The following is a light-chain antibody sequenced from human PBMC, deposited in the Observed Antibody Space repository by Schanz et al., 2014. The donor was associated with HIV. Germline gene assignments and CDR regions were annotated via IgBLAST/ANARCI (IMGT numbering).Light chain of an antibody. J-gene: IGLJ2*01. Sequence: QSVLTQPASVSGSPGQSISISCTGTSGDVGSYNYVSWYQQHPGKAPKLMIYDVSNRPSGVSSCFSGSKSGNTASLTISGLQAEDEDDYYCSSYTSSSTLDVVFGGGTKLTVL. CDR3: SSYTSSSTLDVV. V-gene: IGLV2-14*03. CDR1: SGDVGSYNY. CDR2: DVS.